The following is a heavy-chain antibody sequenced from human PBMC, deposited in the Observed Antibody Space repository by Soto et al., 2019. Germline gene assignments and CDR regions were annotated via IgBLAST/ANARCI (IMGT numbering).Heavy chain of an antibody. CDR2: IYPGDSDT. V-gene: IGHV5-51*01. D-gene: IGHD3-9*01. Sequence: GEALKISCKGSGYSFTSSWFGRERQMPGKGLEWMGIIYPGDSDTRYSPSFQGQVTISADKSISTAYLHWSSLKASDTAIYYCARRRYYDILTGYYDYWGQGTLVTVSS. J-gene: IGHJ4*02. CDR3: ARRRYYDILTGYYDY. CDR1: GYSFTSSW.